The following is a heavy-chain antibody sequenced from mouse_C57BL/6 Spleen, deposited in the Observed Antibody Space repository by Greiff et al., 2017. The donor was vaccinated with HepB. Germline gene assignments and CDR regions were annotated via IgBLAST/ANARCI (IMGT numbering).Heavy chain of an antibody. CDR3: AREGGWLLLYFDY. Sequence: DVMLVESGGGLVKPGGSLKLSCAASGFTFSSYAMSWVRQTPEKRLEWVATISDGGSYTYYPDNVKGRFTISRDNAKNNLYLQMSHLKSEDTAMYYCAREGGWLLLYFDYWGQGTTLTVSS. CDR1: GFTFSSYA. D-gene: IGHD2-3*01. V-gene: IGHV5-4*01. CDR2: ISDGGSYT. J-gene: IGHJ2*01.